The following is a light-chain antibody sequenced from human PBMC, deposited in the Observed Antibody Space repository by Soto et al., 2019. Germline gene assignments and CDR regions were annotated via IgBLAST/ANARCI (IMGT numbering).Light chain of an antibody. CDR1: SSDVAYYNY. CDR3: SSYTTTNTVV. Sequence: QSALTQPASVSGSPGQSITISCTGTSSDVAYYNYVSWYQQHPGKAPKLMIYDVGYRPSGVSNRFSGSKSGNTASLTISRLQAEDEADYYCSSYTTTNTVVFGGGTKLTVL. V-gene: IGLV2-14*01. CDR2: DVG. J-gene: IGLJ2*01.